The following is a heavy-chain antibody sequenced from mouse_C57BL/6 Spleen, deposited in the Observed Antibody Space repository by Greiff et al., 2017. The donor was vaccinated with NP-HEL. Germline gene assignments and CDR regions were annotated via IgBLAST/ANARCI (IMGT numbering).Heavy chain of an antibody. D-gene: IGHD2-3*01. Sequence: LVEPGASVKVSCKASGYTFTSYWMHWVKQRPGQGLEWIGRIHPSDSDTNYNQKFKGKATLTVDKSSSTAYMQLSSLTSEDSAVYYCAIGMELGYAMDYWGQGTSVTVSS. CDR2: IHPSDSDT. J-gene: IGHJ4*01. V-gene: IGHV1-74*01. CDR1: GYTFTSYW. CDR3: AIGMELGYAMDY.